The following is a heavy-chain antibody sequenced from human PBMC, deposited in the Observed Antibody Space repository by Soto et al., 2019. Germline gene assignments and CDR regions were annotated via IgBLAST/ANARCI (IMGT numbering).Heavy chain of an antibody. V-gene: IGHV5-51*01. J-gene: IGHJ6*03. D-gene: IGHD6-13*01. Sequence: PGESLKISGKGSGYSFTSYWIGWVRQMPGKGLEWMGIIYPGDSDTRYSPSFQGQVTISADKSISTAYLQWSSLKASDTAMYYCARHIGSSSRYWISYMDVWGKGTTVTVSS. CDR2: IYPGDSDT. CDR1: GYSFTSYW. CDR3: ARHIGSSSRYWISYMDV.